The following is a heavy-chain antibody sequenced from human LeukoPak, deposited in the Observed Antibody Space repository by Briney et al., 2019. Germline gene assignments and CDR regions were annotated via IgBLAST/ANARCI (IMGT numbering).Heavy chain of an antibody. J-gene: IGHJ5*02. Sequence: ASVKVSCKASGYTFTGYYMHWVRQAPGQGLEWMVRINPNSGGTNYAQKFQGRVTMTRDTSISTAYMELSRLRSDDTAVYYCASWITFGGVIVDDWFDPWGQGTLVTVSS. D-gene: IGHD3-16*02. CDR3: ASWITFGGVIVDDWFDP. V-gene: IGHV1-2*06. CDR1: GYTFTGYY. CDR2: INPNSGGT.